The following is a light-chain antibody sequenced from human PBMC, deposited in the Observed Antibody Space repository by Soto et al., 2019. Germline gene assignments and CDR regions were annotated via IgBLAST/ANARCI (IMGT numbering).Light chain of an antibody. V-gene: IGLV3-21*04. CDR1: NIGSKS. Sequence: SYELTQPPSVSVAPGKMARITCGGNNIGSKSVHWYQQKPGQAPVLVIYYDSDRPSGIPERFSGSNSGNTATLTISRVEAGDEADYYCQVWDSSSDHGVFGTGTKVTVL. J-gene: IGLJ1*01. CDR3: QVWDSSSDHGV. CDR2: YDS.